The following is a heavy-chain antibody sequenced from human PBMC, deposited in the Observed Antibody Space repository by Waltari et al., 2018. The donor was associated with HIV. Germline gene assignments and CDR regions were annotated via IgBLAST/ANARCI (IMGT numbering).Heavy chain of an antibody. D-gene: IGHD3-10*01. CDR2: IKQDGSEK. CDR1: GFTFSSYW. J-gene: IGHJ4*02. V-gene: IGHV3-7*04. CDR3: ARGGFYGSGSKVN. Sequence: EVQLVESGGGLVQPGGSLRLSCAASGFTFSSYWMSWVRQAPGKGLGWVGNIKQDGSEKDYADSVKGRFTISRDNAEDSLYLQMNSLRAEDTAVYYCARGGFYGSGSKVNWGQGTLVTVSS.